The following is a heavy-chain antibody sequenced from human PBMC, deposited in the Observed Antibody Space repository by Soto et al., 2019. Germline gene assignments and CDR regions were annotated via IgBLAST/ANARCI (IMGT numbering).Heavy chain of an antibody. CDR3: ASRRERAVAAPYYYYYGMDV. Sequence: QVPLVQSGAEVKKPGSSVKVSCKASGGTFSSYAISWVRQAPGQGLEWMGGIIPIFGTANYAQKFQGRVTITADESTSTAYMELSSLRSEDTAVYYCASRRERAVAAPYYYYYGMDVWGQGTTVTVSS. J-gene: IGHJ6*02. V-gene: IGHV1-69*01. CDR2: IIPIFGTA. D-gene: IGHD6-19*01. CDR1: GGTFSSYA.